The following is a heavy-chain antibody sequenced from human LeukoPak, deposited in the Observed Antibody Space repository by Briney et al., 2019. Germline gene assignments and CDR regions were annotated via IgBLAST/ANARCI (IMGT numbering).Heavy chain of an antibody. CDR2: MNPNSGNT. CDR1: GYTFTSYD. V-gene: IGHV1-8*01. Sequence: ASVKVSCKASGYTFTSYDINWVRQATGQGLEWMGWMNPNSGNTGYAQKFQGRVTMTRNTSISTAYMELSSLRSEDTAVYYCARASGRWLRFDYWGQGTLVTVSS. D-gene: IGHD5-12*01. CDR3: ARASGRWLRFDY. J-gene: IGHJ4*02.